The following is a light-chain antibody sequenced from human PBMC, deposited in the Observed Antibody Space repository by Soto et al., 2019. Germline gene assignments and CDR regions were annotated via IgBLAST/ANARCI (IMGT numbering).Light chain of an antibody. Sequence: EIVMTQSPATLSVSPGERATLSCRASQSVSSNFAWYQRKPGQAPRLLIYGASTRATGIPARFSGSGSGTECSFTISSLQSEDFAVYYCQQYNKWPPYTFGQGTKLEIK. CDR1: QSVSSN. V-gene: IGKV3-15*01. CDR2: GAS. J-gene: IGKJ2*01. CDR3: QQYNKWPPYT.